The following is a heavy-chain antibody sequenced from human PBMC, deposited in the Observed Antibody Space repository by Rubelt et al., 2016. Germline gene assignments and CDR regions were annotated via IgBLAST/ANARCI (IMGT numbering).Heavy chain of an antibody. CDR3: ARRSGRGSYLQS. V-gene: IGHV4-34*01. J-gene: IGHJ4*02. D-gene: IGHD1-26*01. CDR2: INHSGST. CDR1: GGSFSGYY. Sequence: QVQLQQWGAGLLKPSETLSLTCAVYGGSFSGYYWSWIRQPPGKGLEWIGEINHSGSTNYNPSLKIVVTISVDTSKNQFSLKLSSGTAAETAVYYCARRSGRGSYLQSWGQGTLVTVSS.